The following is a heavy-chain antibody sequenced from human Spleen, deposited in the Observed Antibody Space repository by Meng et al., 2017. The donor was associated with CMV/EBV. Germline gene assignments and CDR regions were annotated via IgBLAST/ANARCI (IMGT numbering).Heavy chain of an antibody. CDR3: ARDRNLDCSSTSCPYNWFDP. V-gene: IGHV1-2*02. J-gene: IGHJ5*02. CDR1: FSAYY. CDR2: INPSHGGT. D-gene: IGHD2-2*01. Sequence: FSAYYIPWVRQAPGQGLEWMGWINPSHGGTSYGQNFQGRVTLTRDTSTSTAYLDLSRLRSDDTAVYYCARDRNLDCSSTSCPYNWFDPWGQGTLVTVSS.